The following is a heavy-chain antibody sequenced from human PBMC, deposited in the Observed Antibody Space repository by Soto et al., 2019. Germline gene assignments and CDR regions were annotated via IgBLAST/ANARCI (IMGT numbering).Heavy chain of an antibody. V-gene: IGHV4-30-4*01. J-gene: IGHJ4*02. Sequence: PSVTLSLTCTVSGVSISSGDYYWSWIRQPPGKGLEWIGYIYYSGSTYYNPSLKSRVTISVDTSKNQFSLKLSSVTAADTAVYYCARGLNDYGDYVDYWGQGTLVTVSS. CDR1: GVSISSGDYY. CDR3: ARGLNDYGDYVDY. CDR2: IYYSGST. D-gene: IGHD4-17*01.